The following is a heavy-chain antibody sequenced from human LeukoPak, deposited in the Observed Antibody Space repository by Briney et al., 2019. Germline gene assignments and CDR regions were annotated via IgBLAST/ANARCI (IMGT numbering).Heavy chain of an antibody. CDR1: GFTFSSYA. Sequence: GGSLRLSCAASGFTFSSYAMSWVRQAPGKGLEWVAAISTSGDTTYYADSVKGRFTISRDNSKNTLYLQMNSLRAEDTAVYYCARSLRVRGVPDYMDFWGKGTTVIISS. J-gene: IGHJ6*03. V-gene: IGHV3-23*01. CDR2: ISTSGDTT. CDR3: ARSLRVRGVPDYMDF. D-gene: IGHD3-10*01.